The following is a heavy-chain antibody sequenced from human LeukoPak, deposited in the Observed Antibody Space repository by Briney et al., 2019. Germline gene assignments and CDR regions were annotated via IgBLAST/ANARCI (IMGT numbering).Heavy chain of an antibody. V-gene: IGHV1-18*01. Sequence: GASVKVSCKASGYTFTSYGISWVRQAPGQGLEWMGWISAYNGNTNYAQKLQGRVTMTTDTSTSTAYMELRSLRSDDTAVYYCARKESSIELGGWFDPWGQGILVTVSS. CDR1: GYTFTSYG. D-gene: IGHD2-2*01. CDR3: ARKESSIELGGWFDP. CDR2: ISAYNGNT. J-gene: IGHJ5*02.